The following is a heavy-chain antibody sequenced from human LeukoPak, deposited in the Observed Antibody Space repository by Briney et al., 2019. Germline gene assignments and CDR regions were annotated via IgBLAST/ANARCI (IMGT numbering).Heavy chain of an antibody. CDR1: GYTFTSYY. CDR2: INPSGGGT. D-gene: IGHD2-8*01. Sequence: GASVKVSCKASGYTFTSYYIHWVRQAPGQGLEWMGVINPSGGGTSYAQKFQGRVTMTRDTSTSTVYMDLRSVRSEDTAVYFCARDMLAVPSNWFDPWGQGTLVTVSS. CDR3: ARDMLAVPSNWFDP. V-gene: IGHV1-46*01. J-gene: IGHJ5*02.